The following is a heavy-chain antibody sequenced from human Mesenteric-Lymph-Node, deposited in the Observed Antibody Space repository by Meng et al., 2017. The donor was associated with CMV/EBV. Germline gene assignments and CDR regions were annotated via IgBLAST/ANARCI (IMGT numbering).Heavy chain of an antibody. CDR1: GFAFDHYA. Sequence: GESLKISCAASGFAFDHYAMHWVRQGPGKGLEWVSAFYSDYSTSYADSVKGRFTISRDNSKNTLYLQMNSLRAEDTAMYYCASGPSLQLVPLWGQGTLVTVSS. V-gene: IGHV3-53*01. CDR3: ASGPSLQLVPL. CDR2: FYSDYST. J-gene: IGHJ4*02. D-gene: IGHD6-6*01.